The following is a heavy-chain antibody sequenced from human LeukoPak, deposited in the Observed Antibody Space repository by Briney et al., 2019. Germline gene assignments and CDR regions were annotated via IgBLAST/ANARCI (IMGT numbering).Heavy chain of an antibody. CDR2: ISASGGST. J-gene: IGHJ6*03. CDR1: GFTFSDYG. Sequence: GRSLRLSCAASGFTFSDYGVHWVRQAPGKGLEWVSAISASGGSTYYADSVKGRFTISRDNSKNTLYLQMNSLRAEDTAVYYCAKARRGSGTYYMDVWGKGTTVTVSS. CDR3: AKARRGSGTYYMDV. D-gene: IGHD3-10*01. V-gene: IGHV3-23*01.